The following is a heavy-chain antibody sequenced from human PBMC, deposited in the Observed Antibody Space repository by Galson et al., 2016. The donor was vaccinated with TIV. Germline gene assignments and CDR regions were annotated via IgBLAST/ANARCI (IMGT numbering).Heavy chain of an antibody. V-gene: IGHV5-51*01. Sequence: QSGAEVKKPGESLKISCQGSGYTFSDYWIAWVRQMPGKGLEWMGIISPGDSQTKYSPSFQGQVVISADKSVNTAYLQWSSLKASDTAKYYCARQPRTPMVRLAVYYYMDVWGKGTTVTVSS. J-gene: IGHJ6*03. CDR2: ISPGDSQT. CDR1: GYTFSDYW. CDR3: ARQPRTPMVRLAVYYYMDV. D-gene: IGHD5-18*01.